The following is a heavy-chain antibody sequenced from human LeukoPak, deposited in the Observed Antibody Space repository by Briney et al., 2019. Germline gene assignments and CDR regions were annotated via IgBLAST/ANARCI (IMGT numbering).Heavy chain of an antibody. D-gene: IGHD3-10*01. CDR2: IESDGGRT. Sequence: GGSLRLSCAASGFTFSHYWMHWVRQAPGKGLVWVSRIESDGGRTDYADSLKGRFTISRDNAKNTLYLEMNSLRDEDTAVYYCARVLNTMVRGVNCDWFDPWGQGTLVTVSS. V-gene: IGHV3-74*01. CDR1: GFTFSHYW. CDR3: ARVLNTMVRGVNCDWFDP. J-gene: IGHJ5*02.